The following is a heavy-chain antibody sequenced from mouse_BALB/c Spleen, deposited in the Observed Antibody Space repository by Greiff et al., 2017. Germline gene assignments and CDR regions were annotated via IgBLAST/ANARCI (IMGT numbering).Heavy chain of an antibody. Sequence: VQVVESGGGLVKPGGSLKLSCAASGFTFSDYYMYWVRQTPEKRLEWVATISDGGSYTYYPDSVKGRFTISRDNAKNNLYLQMSSLKSEDTAMYYCARDAYYGNAAWFAYWGQGTLVTVSA. D-gene: IGHD2-10*01. V-gene: IGHV5-4*02. CDR3: ARDAYYGNAAWFAY. CDR2: ISDGGSYT. CDR1: GFTFSDYY. J-gene: IGHJ3*01.